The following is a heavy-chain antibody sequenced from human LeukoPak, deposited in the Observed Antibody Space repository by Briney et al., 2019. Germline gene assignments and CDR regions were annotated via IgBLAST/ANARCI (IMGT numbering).Heavy chain of an antibody. Sequence: SETLSLTCTVSGGSISSYYWSWIRQPPGKGLEWIGYICYSGSTNYNPSLKSRVTISVDTSKNQFSLKLSSVTAADTAVYYCARGHYYDSSGYYRAGSDWFDPWGQGTLVTVSS. CDR1: GGSISSYY. D-gene: IGHD3-22*01. CDR2: ICYSGST. CDR3: ARGHYYDSSGYYRAGSDWFDP. J-gene: IGHJ5*02. V-gene: IGHV4-59*01.